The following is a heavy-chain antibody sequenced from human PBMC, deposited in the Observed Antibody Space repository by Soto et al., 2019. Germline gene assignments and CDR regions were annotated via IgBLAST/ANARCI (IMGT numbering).Heavy chain of an antibody. V-gene: IGHV3-48*02. CDR2: ISSSSSTI. D-gene: IGHD3-22*01. J-gene: IGHJ1*01. CDR1: GFTFSSYS. CDR3: ARDPATDYYDSSGYPEYFQH. Sequence: GGSLRLSCAGSGFTFSSYSMNWVRQAPGKGLEWVSYISSSSSTIYYADSVKGRFTISRDNAKNSLYLQMNSLRDEDTAVYYCARDPATDYYDSSGYPEYFQHWGQGTLVTVSS.